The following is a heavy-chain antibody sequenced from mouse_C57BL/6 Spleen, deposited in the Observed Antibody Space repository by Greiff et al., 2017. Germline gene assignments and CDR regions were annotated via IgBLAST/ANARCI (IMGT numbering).Heavy chain of an antibody. CDR3: ARWGIYYGNYDAMDY. CDR2: IDPSDSET. D-gene: IGHD2-1*01. CDR1: GYTFTSYW. V-gene: IGHV1-52*01. Sequence: QVQLQQPGAELVRPGSSVKLSCKASGYTFTSYWMHWVKQRPIQGLEWIGNIDPSDSETHYNQKFKDKATLTVDKSSSTAYMQLSSLTSEDSAVYHCARWGIYYGNYDAMDYWGQGTSVTVSS. J-gene: IGHJ4*01.